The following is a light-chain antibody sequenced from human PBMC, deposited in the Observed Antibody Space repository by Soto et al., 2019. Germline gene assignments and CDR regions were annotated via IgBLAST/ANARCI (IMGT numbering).Light chain of an antibody. CDR3: QQYYMYPYT. V-gene: IGKV1-5*01. Sequence: DIQMTQPSTLSASVGDRVTLHCRASQSISTYLAWYQQKPGKAPKVLIYHASNLESGVPSRFSGGGSGTEFTLTISSLQPDDFATYYCQQYYMYPYTFGQGTKLDIK. CDR2: HAS. J-gene: IGKJ2*01. CDR1: QSISTY.